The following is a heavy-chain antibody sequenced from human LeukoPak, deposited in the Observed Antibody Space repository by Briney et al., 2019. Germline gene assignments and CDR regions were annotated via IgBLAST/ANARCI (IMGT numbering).Heavy chain of an antibody. CDR3: AKGNGYSYGRYYFDY. J-gene: IGHJ4*02. V-gene: IGHV3-23*01. D-gene: IGHD5-18*01. CDR1: GFTFSSYA. CDR2: ITARGGNT. Sequence: PGGSLRLSCAASGFTFSSYAMGWVRQAPGKGLEWVSAITARGGNTYYADSVKGRFTISRDNSKNTLYPKVNSLRAEDTAVYYCAKGNGYSYGRYYFDYWGQGTLVTASS.